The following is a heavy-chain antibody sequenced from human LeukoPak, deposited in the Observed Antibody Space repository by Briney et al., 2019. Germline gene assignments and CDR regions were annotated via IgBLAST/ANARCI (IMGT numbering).Heavy chain of an antibody. CDR1: GYTFTGYY. D-gene: IGHD6-19*01. V-gene: IGHV1-2*02. CDR2: INPNSGGT. J-gene: IGHJ4*02. CDR3: ARVRTRAVAGTEGPFFGY. Sequence: GASVEVSCKASGYTFTGYYMHWVRQAPGQGLEWMGWINPNSGGTNYAQKFQGRVTMTRDTSISTAYMELSRLRSDDTAVYYCARVRTRAVAGTEGPFFGYWGQGTLVSVSS.